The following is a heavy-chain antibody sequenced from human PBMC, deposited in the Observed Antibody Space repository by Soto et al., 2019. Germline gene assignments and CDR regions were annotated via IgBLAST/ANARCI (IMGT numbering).Heavy chain of an antibody. CDR2: MNPNSGNT. Sequence: ASVKVSCKASGYTFTSYDINWVRQATGQGLEWMGWMNPNSGNTGYAQKFQGRVTMTRNTSISTAYVELSSLRSEDTAVYYCARRGQYCSSTSCYLAYYYMDVWGKGTTVTVSS. V-gene: IGHV1-8*01. D-gene: IGHD2-2*01. CDR1: GYTFTSYD. J-gene: IGHJ6*03. CDR3: ARRGQYCSSTSCYLAYYYMDV.